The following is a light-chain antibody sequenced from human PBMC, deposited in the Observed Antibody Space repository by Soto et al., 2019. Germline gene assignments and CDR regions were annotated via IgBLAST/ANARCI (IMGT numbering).Light chain of an antibody. J-gene: IGKJ3*01. Sequence: EIVLTQSPGTLSLSPGERATLSCRASQSIYSNYLAWYQQKPGQAPRLLIYGASARATGIPDRFSGSGSGTAFTLTISRLETEDFAVYYCQQYCGSPQFTFGPGTKVD. CDR2: GAS. V-gene: IGKV3-20*01. CDR1: QSIYSNY. CDR3: QQYCGSPQFT.